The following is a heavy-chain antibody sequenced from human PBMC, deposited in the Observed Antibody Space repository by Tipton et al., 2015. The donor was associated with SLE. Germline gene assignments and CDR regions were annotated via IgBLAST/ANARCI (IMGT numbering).Heavy chain of an antibody. CDR3: ARFGTVFDY. D-gene: IGHD1-7*01. CDR2: IYYSGST. Sequence: TLSLTCTVSVGSISSYYWSWIRQPPGKGLEWIGSIYYSGSTYYNPSLKSRVTISVDTSKNQFSLKLSSVTAADTAVYYCARFGTVFDYWGQGTLVTVSS. CDR1: VGSISSYY. J-gene: IGHJ4*02. V-gene: IGHV4-59*12.